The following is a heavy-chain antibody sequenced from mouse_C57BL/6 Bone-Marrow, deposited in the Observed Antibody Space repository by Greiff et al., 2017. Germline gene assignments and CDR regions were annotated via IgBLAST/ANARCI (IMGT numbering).Heavy chain of an antibody. J-gene: IGHJ1*03. CDR3: ARPDDYDGYWYFDV. CDR2: INPDSSTI. CDR1: GIDFSRYW. V-gene: IGHV4-1*01. Sequence: AASGIDFSRYWMSWVRRAPGKGLEWIGEINPDSSTINYAPSLKDKFIISRDNAKNTLYLQMSKVRSEDTALYYCARPDDYDGYWYFDVWGTGTTVTVSS. D-gene: IGHD2-4*01.